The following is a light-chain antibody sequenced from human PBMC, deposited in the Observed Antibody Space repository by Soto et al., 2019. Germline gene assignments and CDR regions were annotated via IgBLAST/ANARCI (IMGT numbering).Light chain of an antibody. J-gene: IGKJ3*01. Sequence: EIVLTQSPGTLSLSPGERATLSCRASQSVSSSYLAWYQQKPVQAPRLLIYGASSRATGIPDRFSGSGSGTDFTLTISRLAPEDFAVYYCQQFGNSPLLTFGPGTKVDVK. CDR2: GAS. V-gene: IGKV3-20*01. CDR3: QQFGNSPLLT. CDR1: QSVSSSY.